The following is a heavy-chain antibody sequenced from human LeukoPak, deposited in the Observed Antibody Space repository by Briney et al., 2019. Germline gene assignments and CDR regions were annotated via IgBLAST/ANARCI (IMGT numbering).Heavy chain of an antibody. CDR2: IYYSGST. Sequence: SQTLSLTCTVSGGSISSGDYYWSWIRQPPGKGLEWIGYIYYSGSTYYNPSLKSRVTISVDTSKNQFSLKLSSVTAADTAVYYCARAPPTYFWSGYGYYMDVWGKGTTVTVSS. D-gene: IGHD3-3*01. CDR1: GGSISSGDYY. V-gene: IGHV4-30-4*08. CDR3: ARAPPTYFWSGYGYYMDV. J-gene: IGHJ6*03.